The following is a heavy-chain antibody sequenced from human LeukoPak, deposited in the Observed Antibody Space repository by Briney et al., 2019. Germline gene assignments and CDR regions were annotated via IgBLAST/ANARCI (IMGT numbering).Heavy chain of an antibody. CDR2: IYYSGST. V-gene: IGHV4-39*01. CDR3: ARKRYSGYDINWFDP. D-gene: IGHD5-12*01. CDR1: GGSISSSSYY. J-gene: IGHJ5*02. Sequence: SETLSLTCTVSGGSISSSSYYWGWIRQPPGKGLEWIGSIYYSGSTYYNPSLKSRVTISVDTSKNQFPLKLSSVTAADTAVYYCARKRYSGYDINWFDPWGQGTLVTVSS.